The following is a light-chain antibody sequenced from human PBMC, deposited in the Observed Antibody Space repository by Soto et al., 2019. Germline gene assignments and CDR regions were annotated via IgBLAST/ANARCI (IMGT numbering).Light chain of an antibody. CDR2: GNN. CDR3: ATWDDSLNGWV. CDR1: SSNIGSNT. V-gene: IGLV1-44*01. J-gene: IGLJ3*02. Sequence: QSVLTQPPSASGTPGQRVTISCSGSSSNIGSNTVNWYQQLPGTAPKLLIYGNNQRPSGVPDRLSGSKSDTSASLAISGLLSEDESDYYCATWDDSLNGWVFGGGTKLTVL.